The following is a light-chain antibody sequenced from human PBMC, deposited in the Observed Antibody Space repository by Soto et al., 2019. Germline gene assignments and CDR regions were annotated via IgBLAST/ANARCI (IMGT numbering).Light chain of an antibody. CDR3: QQYNNWPWT. CDR1: QSISTN. V-gene: IGKV3-15*01. CDR2: GAY. Sequence: EILMTQSPATLSVSPGERATLSCRASQSISTNLAWYQQTPGQAPRLLIYGAYTRATDIPARFSGSGSGTQFTLTISSLQSEDFAVYYCQQYNNWPWTFGQGTKVGIK. J-gene: IGKJ1*01.